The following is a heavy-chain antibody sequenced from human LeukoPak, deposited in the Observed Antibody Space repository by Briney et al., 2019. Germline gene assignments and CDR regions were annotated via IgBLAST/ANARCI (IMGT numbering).Heavy chain of an antibody. J-gene: IGHJ4*02. V-gene: IGHV1-2*02. CDR3: ATSRGGTSFDY. CDR1: GYTFTDYY. D-gene: IGHD2-2*01. CDR2: MNPNSGGT. Sequence: ASVKVSCKASGYTFTDYYVHWVRQAPGQGLEWMGWMNPNSGGTSYAQRFQGRVTMTRDTSISTAYMELTRLRFDDTAVFYCATSRGGTSFDYWGQGTLVTVSS.